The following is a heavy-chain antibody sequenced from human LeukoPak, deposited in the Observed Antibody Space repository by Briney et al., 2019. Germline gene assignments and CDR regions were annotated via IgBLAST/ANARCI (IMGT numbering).Heavy chain of an antibody. Sequence: PGGSLRLSCAASGFTVSNNYMSWVRQAPGKGLEWVSVIYSGGTTYYTDSVKGRFTISRDSSKNTLYLQMNSLRAEDMAVYYCARIEWERLGRAFDIWGQGTMVTVSS. CDR1: GFTVSNNY. CDR2: IYSGGTT. J-gene: IGHJ3*02. CDR3: ARIEWERLGRAFDI. D-gene: IGHD1-26*01. V-gene: IGHV3-53*01.